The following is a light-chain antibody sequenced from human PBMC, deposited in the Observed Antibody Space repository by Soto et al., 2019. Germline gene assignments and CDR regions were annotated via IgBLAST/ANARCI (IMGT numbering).Light chain of an antibody. CDR2: DAS. J-gene: IGKJ3*01. CDR3: QQRSNWPSFT. CDR1: QSVSSY. Sequence: EIVLTQSPATLSLSPGERVTLSCRASQSVSSYLAWYQQKPDQAPRLLIYDASNRATGIPARFSGSGSGTDFTLTISSLEPEDFAVYYCQQRSNWPSFTFGPGTKVDIK. V-gene: IGKV3-11*01.